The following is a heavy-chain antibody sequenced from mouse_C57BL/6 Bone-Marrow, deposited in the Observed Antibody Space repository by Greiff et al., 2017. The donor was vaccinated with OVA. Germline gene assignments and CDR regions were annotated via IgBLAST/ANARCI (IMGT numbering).Heavy chain of an antibody. Sequence: VKLVESGPGLVAPSQSLSITCTVSGFSLTSYGVSWVRQPPGKGLEWLGVIWGDGSTNYHSALISRLSISKDNSKSQVFLKLNSLQTDDTATYYCASMIKGLYYYAMDYWGQGTSVTVSS. V-gene: IGHV2-3*01. CDR1: GFSLTSYG. J-gene: IGHJ4*01. CDR3: ASMIKGLYYYAMDY. D-gene: IGHD2-4*01. CDR2: IWGDGST.